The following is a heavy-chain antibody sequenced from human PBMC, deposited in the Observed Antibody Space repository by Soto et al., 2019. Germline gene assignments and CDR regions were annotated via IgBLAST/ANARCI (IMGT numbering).Heavy chain of an antibody. CDR3: AREGAHCSSTSGYGNAFDI. CDR2: IWYDGSNK. Sequence: QVQLVESGGGVVQPGRSLRLSCAASGFTFSSYGMHWVRQAPGKGLEWVAVIWYDGSNKYYADSVKGRFTISRDNSKNTLYLQMNSLRDEDMAVYYCAREGAHCSSTSGYGNAFDIWGQGTMVTVSS. V-gene: IGHV3-33*01. J-gene: IGHJ3*02. D-gene: IGHD2-2*01. CDR1: GFTFSSYG.